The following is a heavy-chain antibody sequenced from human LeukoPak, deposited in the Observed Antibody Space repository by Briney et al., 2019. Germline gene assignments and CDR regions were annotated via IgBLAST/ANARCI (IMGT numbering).Heavy chain of an antibody. CDR1: GYTFTSYA. J-gene: IGHJ4*02. CDR2: VSAYNGNT. D-gene: IGHD2-2*02. Sequence: AAVTVSCKASGYTFTSYAMHWVRQAPGQGREGMGWVSAYNGNTNYAQKLQRRVTMTTDTSTSTAYMELRSLRSDDTAVYYCARTDIVVVPAAIRDYYFDYWRQATLVTVSS. V-gene: IGHV1-18*01. CDR3: ARTDIVVVPAAIRDYYFDY.